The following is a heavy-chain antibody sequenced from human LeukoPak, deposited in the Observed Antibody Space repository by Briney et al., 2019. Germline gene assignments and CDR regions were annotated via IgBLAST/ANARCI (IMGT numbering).Heavy chain of an antibody. CDR1: GGTFSSYA. CDR2: IIPIFGTA. D-gene: IGHD3-3*01. V-gene: IGHV1-69*05. CDR3: ARDGNYDFWSGYPLTSTYYFDY. J-gene: IGHJ4*02. Sequence: SVKVSCKASGGTFSSYAISWVRQAPGQGLEWMGGIIPIFGTANYAQKFQGRVTITTDESTSTAYMELSSPRSEDTAVYYCARDGNYDFWSGYPLTSTYYFDYWGQGTLVTVSS.